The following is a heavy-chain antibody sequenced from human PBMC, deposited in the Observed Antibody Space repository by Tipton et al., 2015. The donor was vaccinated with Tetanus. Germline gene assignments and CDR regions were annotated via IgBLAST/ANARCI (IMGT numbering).Heavy chain of an antibody. V-gene: IGHV3-23*01. J-gene: IGHJ1*01. D-gene: IGHD2-21*01. CDR1: GFTFSSYA. CDR2: ISGSGGTT. Sequence: LRLSCAASGFTFSSYAMSWVRQAPGKGLEWVSGISGSGGTTNYADSVKGRFTISRDNSKNTLYLQMNSLRAEDTAVYYCATDGLPRGFVMVEATTQKYFRHWGRGTLVTVSS. CDR3: ATDGLPRGFVMVEATTQKYFRH.